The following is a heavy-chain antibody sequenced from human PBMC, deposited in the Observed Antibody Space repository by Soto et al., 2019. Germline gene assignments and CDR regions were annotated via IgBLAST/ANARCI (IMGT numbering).Heavy chain of an antibody. CDR3: AVSCVGCGGFHYYGMDV. J-gene: IGHJ6*02. V-gene: IGHV4-31*01. D-gene: IGHD2-21*01. CDR2: IYYSGST. Sequence: SETLSLTCTVSGGSISSGGYYWSWIRQHPGKGLEWIGYIYYSGSTYYNPSIKNQVTISVDTSKNQITMKLSSVTAADTAVYYFAVSCVGCGGFHYYGMDVWGQGTTVTVSS. CDR1: GGSISSGGYY.